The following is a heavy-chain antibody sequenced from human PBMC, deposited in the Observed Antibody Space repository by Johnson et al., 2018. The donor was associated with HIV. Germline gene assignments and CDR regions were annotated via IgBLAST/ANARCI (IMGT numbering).Heavy chain of an antibody. V-gene: IGHV3-43D*03. CDR1: GFTFDDYA. CDR3: ASSLHYYDSSGYRGAFDI. CDR2: ISWDGGST. J-gene: IGHJ3*02. Sequence: VQLVESGGVVVKPGGSLRLSCAASGFTFDDYAMHWVRQAPGKGLEWVSLISWDGGSTYYADSVKGRFTISRDNSKNSLYLQMNSLRAEDTALYYCASSLHYYDSSGYRGAFDIWGQGTMVTVSS. D-gene: IGHD3-22*01.